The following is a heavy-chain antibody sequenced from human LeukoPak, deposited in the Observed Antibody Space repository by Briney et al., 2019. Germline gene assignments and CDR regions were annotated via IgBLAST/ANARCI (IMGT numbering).Heavy chain of an antibody. CDR2: IIPIFGTA. CDR1: GGTFSSYA. Sequence: ASVKVSCKASGGTFSSYAISWLRQAPGQGLEWMGGIIPIFGTANYAQKFQGRVTITTDESTSTAYMELSSLGSEDTAVYYCARRYGSGSYYSNYFDYWGQGTLVTVSS. J-gene: IGHJ4*02. D-gene: IGHD3-10*01. V-gene: IGHV1-69*05. CDR3: ARRYGSGSYYSNYFDY.